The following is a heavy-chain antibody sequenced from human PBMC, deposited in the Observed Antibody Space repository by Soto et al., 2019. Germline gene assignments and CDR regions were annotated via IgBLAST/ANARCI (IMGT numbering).Heavy chain of an antibody. Sequence: SETLSLTCTVSGGSISSSSYYWGWIRQPPGKGLEWIGSIYYSGSTYYNPSLKSRVTISVDTSKNQFSLKLSSVTAADTAVYYCARHILDPEYSSAWFHPWGQGTLVTVSS. CDR3: ARHILDPEYSSAWFHP. V-gene: IGHV4-39*01. CDR2: IYYSGST. D-gene: IGHD6-6*01. J-gene: IGHJ5*02. CDR1: GGSISSSSYY.